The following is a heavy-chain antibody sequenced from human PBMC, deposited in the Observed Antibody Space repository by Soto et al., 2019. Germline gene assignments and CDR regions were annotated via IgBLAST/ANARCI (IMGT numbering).Heavy chain of an antibody. CDR1: GYTFTSYG. Sequence: ASVKVSCKASGYTFTSYGISWVRQAPGQGLEWMGWISAYNGNTNYAQKLQGRVTMTTDTSTSTAYMGLRSLRSDDTAVYYCARDVGYCSSTSCSSGWFDPWGQGTLVTVSS. J-gene: IGHJ5*02. CDR3: ARDVGYCSSTSCSSGWFDP. CDR2: ISAYNGNT. V-gene: IGHV1-18*01. D-gene: IGHD2-2*01.